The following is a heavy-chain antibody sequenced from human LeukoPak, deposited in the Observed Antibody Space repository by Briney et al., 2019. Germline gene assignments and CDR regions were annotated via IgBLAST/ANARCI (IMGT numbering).Heavy chain of an antibody. J-gene: IGHJ3*02. V-gene: IGHV3-23*01. CDR3: AKDARYYYDSSGYYYWDAFDI. D-gene: IGHD3-22*01. CDR2: ISGSGGST. Sequence: GGALRLSCAASGSTFSSYAMSWVRQAPGKGLEWVSAISGSGGSTYYADSVKGRFTISRDNSKSTLYLQMNSLRAEDTAVYYCAKDARYYYDSSGYYYWDAFDIWGQGTMVTVSS. CDR1: GSTFSSYA.